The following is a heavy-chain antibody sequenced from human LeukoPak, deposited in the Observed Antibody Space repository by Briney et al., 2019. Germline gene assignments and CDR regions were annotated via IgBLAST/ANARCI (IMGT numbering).Heavy chain of an antibody. CDR2: INPSGGST. D-gene: IGHD1-7*01. V-gene: IGHV1-46*01. CDR1: GGTFSSYA. CDR3: ARAWEAVAGNYGVIDY. Sequence: ASVKVSCKASGGTFSSYAISWVRQAPGQGLEWMGIINPSGGSTSYAQKFQGRVTMTRDMPTSTVYMELNSLRSEDTAVYYCARAWEAVAGNYGVIDYWGQGTLVTVSS. J-gene: IGHJ4*02.